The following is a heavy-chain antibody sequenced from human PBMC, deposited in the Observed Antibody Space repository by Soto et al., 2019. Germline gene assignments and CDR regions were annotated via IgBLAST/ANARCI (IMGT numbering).Heavy chain of an antibody. CDR2: ISAYNGNT. CDR1: GYTFTSYG. Sequence: ASVKVSCKASGYTFTSYGISWVRQAPGQGLEWMGWISAYNGNTNYAQKLQGRVTMTTDTSTSTAYMELRSLRSDDTAVYYCARDLYYDILTVAYYYGMDVWGQGTTVTVSS. CDR3: ARDLYYDILTVAYYYGMDV. D-gene: IGHD3-9*01. J-gene: IGHJ6*02. V-gene: IGHV1-18*01.